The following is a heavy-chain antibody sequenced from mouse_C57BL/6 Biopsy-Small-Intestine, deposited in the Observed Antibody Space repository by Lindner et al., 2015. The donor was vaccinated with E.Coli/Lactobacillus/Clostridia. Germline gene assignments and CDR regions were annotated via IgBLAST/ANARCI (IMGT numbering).Heavy chain of an antibody. Sequence: VQLQESGPVVVKPGASVKMSCKASGYTFTDYYINWVKQSPGRSLEWIGAINPDNGGDRYKQKFKDKATLTADKSTSTAYMQLSSLTYEDSAVYYCARRDYGTSYSYAMDYWGQGTSVTVSS. J-gene: IGHJ4*01. CDR1: GYTFTDYY. D-gene: IGHD1-1*01. CDR3: ARRDYGTSYSYAMDY. CDR2: INPDNGGD. V-gene: IGHV1-19*01.